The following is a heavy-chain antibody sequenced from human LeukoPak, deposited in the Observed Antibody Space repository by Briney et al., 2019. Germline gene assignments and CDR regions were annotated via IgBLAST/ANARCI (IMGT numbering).Heavy chain of an antibody. D-gene: IGHD6-13*01. Sequence: SETLSLTCTVSGGSISSNSYYWSWIRQPPGKGLEWIGYIYYSGSTNYNPSLKSRVTISVDTSKNQFSLKLSSVTAADTAVYYCARGGYSSSWYGYFQHWGQGTLVTVSS. CDR3: ARGGYSSSWYGYFQH. J-gene: IGHJ1*01. V-gene: IGHV4-61*01. CDR1: GGSISSNSYY. CDR2: IYYSGST.